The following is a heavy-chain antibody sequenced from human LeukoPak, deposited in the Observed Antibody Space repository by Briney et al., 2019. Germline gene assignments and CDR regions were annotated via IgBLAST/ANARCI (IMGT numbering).Heavy chain of an antibody. CDR1: GFTFSSYW. CDR3: ARDTMVDAFDI. V-gene: IGHV3-7*01. Sequence: GGSLRLSCAASGFTFSSYWMSWVRQAPGKGLEWVANIKQDGSEKYDVDSVKGRFTISRDNAKNSLYLQMNSLRAEDTAVYYCARDTMVDAFDIWGQGTMVTVSS. D-gene: IGHD3-10*01. J-gene: IGHJ3*02. CDR2: IKQDGSEK.